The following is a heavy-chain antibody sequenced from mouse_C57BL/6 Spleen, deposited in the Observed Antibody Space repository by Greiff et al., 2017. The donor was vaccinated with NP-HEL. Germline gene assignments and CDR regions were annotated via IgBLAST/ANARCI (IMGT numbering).Heavy chain of an antibody. J-gene: IGHJ4*01. CDR1: GYTFTSYW. CDR2: FYPGSGST. CDR3: ARWTYDGYYYAMDY. D-gene: IGHD2-3*01. Sequence: VQLQQSGAELVKPGASVKMSCKASGYTFTSYWITWVKQRPGQGLVWIGDFYPGSGSTNYNEKFKSKATLTVDTSSSTAYMQLSRLTTEDSSVYYCARWTYDGYYYAMDYWGQGTSVTVSS. V-gene: IGHV1-55*01.